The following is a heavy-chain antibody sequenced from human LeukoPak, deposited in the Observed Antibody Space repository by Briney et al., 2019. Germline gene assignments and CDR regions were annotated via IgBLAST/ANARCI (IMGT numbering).Heavy chain of an antibody. CDR3: ARLMDTAMVINAFDI. CDR2: IYPGDSDT. J-gene: IGHJ3*02. CDR1: GYRFTSYW. Sequence: GESLKISCKGSGYRFTSYWIGWVRQMPGKGLEWMGIIYPGDSDTRYSPSFQGQVTISADKSISTAYLQWSSLKASDTAMYYCARLMDTAMVINAFDIWGQGTMVTVSS. D-gene: IGHD5-18*01. V-gene: IGHV5-51*01.